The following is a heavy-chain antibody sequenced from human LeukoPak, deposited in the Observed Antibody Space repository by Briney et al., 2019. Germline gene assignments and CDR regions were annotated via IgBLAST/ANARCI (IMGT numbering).Heavy chain of an antibody. CDR2: ISYSGST. CDR3: ARVGRGDYVWGSYSFDY. V-gene: IGHV4-59*01. J-gene: IGHJ4*02. CDR1: GDSISSYH. Sequence: PSETLSLTCTVSGDSISSYHWSWVRQPPGKGLEWVGYISYSGSTSFNPSLKSRVTISVDTSENQSSLKLSSVTASDTAVYYCARVGRGDYVWGSYSFDYWGQGTLVTVSS. D-gene: IGHD3-16*01.